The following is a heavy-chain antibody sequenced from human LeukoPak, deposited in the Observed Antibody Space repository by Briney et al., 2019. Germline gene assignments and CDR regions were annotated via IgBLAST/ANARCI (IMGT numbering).Heavy chain of an antibody. V-gene: IGHV3-30*02. CDR2: IGYDGRNK. Sequence: GGSLRLSCAASGFTFSSYGIHWVRQAPGKGLEWVTFIGYDGRNKYYADSVKGRFTISRDNSKNTLYLQTNSLRAEDTAVYYCAKDNAYYYADYWGQGTLVTVSS. CDR1: GFTFSSYG. J-gene: IGHJ4*02. D-gene: IGHD3-10*01. CDR3: AKDNAYYYADY.